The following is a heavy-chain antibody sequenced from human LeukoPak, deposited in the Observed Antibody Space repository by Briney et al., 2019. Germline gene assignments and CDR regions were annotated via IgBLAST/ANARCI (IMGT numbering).Heavy chain of an antibody. J-gene: IGHJ3*02. CDR1: GYTFNGHY. CDR2: INPNSGDT. V-gene: IGHV1-2*02. CDR3: ATKVAEDAFDI. Sequence: GASVKVSCKASGYTFNGHYMHWVRQAPGQGLEWMGWINPNSGDTLYAQKFQGRVTMTRDTSISTAYMELSRLRSDDTAVYYCATKVAEDAFDIWGQGTMVTVSS. D-gene: IGHD6-19*01.